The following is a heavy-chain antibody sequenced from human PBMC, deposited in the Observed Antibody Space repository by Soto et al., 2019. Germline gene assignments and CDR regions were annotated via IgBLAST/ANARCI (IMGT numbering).Heavy chain of an antibody. CDR3: ARGLDYSGWV. CDR2: TYYRSKLYS. CDR1: VGSVSSASTA. J-gene: IGHJ4*02. Sequence: SQTLSLTCAISVGSVSSASTAWGLISQSPSRGLEWLGRTYYRSKLYSDYAVSVKSRITINPDTSKNQFSLQLNSVTPEDTAVYYCARGLDYSGWVWGQGTLVTVSS. V-gene: IGHV6-1*01. D-gene: IGHD6-19*01.